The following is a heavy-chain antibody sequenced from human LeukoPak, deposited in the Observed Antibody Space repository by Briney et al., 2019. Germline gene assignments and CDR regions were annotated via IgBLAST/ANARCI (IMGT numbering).Heavy chain of an antibody. D-gene: IGHD3-10*01. Sequence: SETLSLTCAVYGGSFSGYYWSWIRQPPGKGLEWIGEINHSGSTNYNPSLKSRVTISVDTSKNQFSLKLSSVTAADTAVYYGASAWFGVLAAWGQGTLVTVSS. CDR3: ASAWFGVLAA. CDR1: GGSFSGYY. V-gene: IGHV4-34*01. CDR2: INHSGST. J-gene: IGHJ5*02.